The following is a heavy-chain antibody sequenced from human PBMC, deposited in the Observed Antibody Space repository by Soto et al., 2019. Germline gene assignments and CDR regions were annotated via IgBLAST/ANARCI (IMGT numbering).Heavy chain of an antibody. J-gene: IGHJ6*02. CDR2: ISYDGSNK. CDR1: GFTFSTYA. CDR3: ARALYCTSTSCYNAVSVLGMDV. D-gene: IGHD2-2*02. V-gene: IGHV3-30-3*01. Sequence: QVQLVESGGGVVQPGRSLRLSCAASGFTFSTYALHWVRQAPGKGLEWVSVISYDGSNKYFAASVKGRFTLSRDNSKNTLYLQMNSLRPEDTAVYYCARALYCTSTSCYNAVSVLGMDVWGQGTTVSVSS.